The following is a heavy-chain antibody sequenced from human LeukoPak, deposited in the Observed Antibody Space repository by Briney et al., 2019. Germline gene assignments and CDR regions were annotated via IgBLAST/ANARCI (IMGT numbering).Heavy chain of an antibody. D-gene: IGHD3-3*01. J-gene: IGHJ4*02. CDR1: GYTFTSYG. CDR3: ARDTSLRFLEWLPHFDY. CDR2: ISAYNGNT. V-gene: IGHV1-18*01. Sequence: ASVKVSCKASGYTFTSYGISWVQQAPGQGLEWMGWISAYNGNTNYAQKLQGRVTMTTDTSTSTAYMELRSLRSDDTAVYYCARDTSLRFLEWLPHFDYWGQGTLVTVSS.